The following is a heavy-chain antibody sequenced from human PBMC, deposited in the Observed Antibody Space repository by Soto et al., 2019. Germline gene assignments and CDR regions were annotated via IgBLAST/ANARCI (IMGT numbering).Heavy chain of an antibody. Sequence: QLVESGGGLVQPGGSLTLSCAASGFTFTNAWMHWVRQAPGKGLEWVGRIKSKSDGGATNYAAPVQGRFTISRDDPRNTLYLQMNSLKTEDTAVYYCATLYHFDPWGQGTLVTVSS. V-gene: IGHV3-15*07. J-gene: IGHJ5*02. D-gene: IGHD2-8*01. CDR3: ATLYHFDP. CDR2: IKSKSDGGAT. CDR1: GFTFTNAW.